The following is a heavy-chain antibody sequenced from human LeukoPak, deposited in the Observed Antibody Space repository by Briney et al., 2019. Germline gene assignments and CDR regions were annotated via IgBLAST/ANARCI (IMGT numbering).Heavy chain of an antibody. V-gene: IGHV3-21*01. J-gene: IGHJ4*02. CDR1: GFSFSTYS. CDR2: ISSSSGDI. Sequence: KPGGSLRLSCAASGFSFSTYSMNWVRRAPGKGPEWVSSISSSSGDIYYGDSVKGRFTISRDNAKNSLYLQMNSLRVEDTAVYFCTVDTDYFEGLGFPRPALNDYWGQGTLVTVSS. CDR3: TVDTDYFEGLGFPRPALNDY. D-gene: IGHD3-22*01.